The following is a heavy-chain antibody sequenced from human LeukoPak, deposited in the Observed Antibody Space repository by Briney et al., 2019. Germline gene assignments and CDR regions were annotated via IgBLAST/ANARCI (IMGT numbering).Heavy chain of an antibody. V-gene: IGHV3-23*01. D-gene: IGHD6-19*01. CDR1: GFIFTSYA. CDR2: ISGGDSTT. J-gene: IGHJ4*02. CDR3: AKGETQQWLGETPFDY. Sequence: GGSLRRSCAASGFIFTSYAMSWVRQAPGMGLQWVSAISGGDSTTYYADSVKGRFTISRDNSKNTLYLQMNSLRAEDTAVYYCAKGETQQWLGETPFDYWGQGTLVTVSS.